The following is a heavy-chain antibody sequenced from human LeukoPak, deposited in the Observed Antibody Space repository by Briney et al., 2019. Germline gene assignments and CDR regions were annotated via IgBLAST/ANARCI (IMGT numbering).Heavy chain of an antibody. V-gene: IGHV3-21*01. CDR1: GFTFSSYS. J-gene: IGHJ3*02. D-gene: IGHD2-2*01. CDR3: ARDPVRYQLLGHAFDI. CDR2: ISSSSSYI. Sequence: GGSLILSCAASGFTFSSYSMNWVREAPGKGLEWVSSISSSSSYIYYADSVKGRFTISRDNAKNSLYLQMNSLRAEDTAVYYCARDPVRYQLLGHAFDIWGQGTMVTVSS.